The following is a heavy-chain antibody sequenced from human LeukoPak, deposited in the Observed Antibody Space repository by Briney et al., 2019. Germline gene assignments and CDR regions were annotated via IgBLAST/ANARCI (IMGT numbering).Heavy chain of an antibody. J-gene: IGHJ6*02. Sequence: GGSLRLSCAASGFTFSSYAMHWVRQAPGKGLEWVAVISYGGSNKYYADAVKGRFTISRDNPKNTLSLQMNSLRAEDTAVYYCARGGRYDFWSGYGPDGMDVWGQGTTVTVSS. CDR1: GFTFSSYA. CDR3: ARGGRYDFWSGYGPDGMDV. V-gene: IGHV3-30*04. D-gene: IGHD3-3*01. CDR2: ISYGGSNK.